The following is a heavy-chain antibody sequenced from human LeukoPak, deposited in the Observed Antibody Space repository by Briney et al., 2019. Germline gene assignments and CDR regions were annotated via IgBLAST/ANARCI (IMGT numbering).Heavy chain of an antibody. V-gene: IGHV3-21*01. J-gene: IGHJ4*02. Sequence: GGSLRLSCAASGFTFSSYSMNWVRQAPGKGLEWVSYISGSSSYIYYADSVKGRFTISRDNAKNSLYLQMNSLRAEDTAVYYCARARSEDIVVVPAAMLGGDYWGQGTLVTVSS. CDR3: ARARSEDIVVVPAAMLGGDY. D-gene: IGHD2-2*01. CDR1: GFTFSSYS. CDR2: ISGSSSYI.